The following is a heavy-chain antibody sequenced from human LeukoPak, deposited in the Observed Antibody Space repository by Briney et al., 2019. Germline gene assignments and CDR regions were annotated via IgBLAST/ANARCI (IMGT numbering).Heavy chain of an antibody. Sequence: SETLSLTCAVYGGSFSGYYWSWFRQPPGKGLEWIGEINHSGSTNYNPSLKSRVTISVDTSKNQFSLKLSSVTAADTAVYYCARGRSGYSYGPRFNYWGQGTLVTVSS. V-gene: IGHV4-34*01. CDR1: GGSFSGYY. D-gene: IGHD5-18*01. CDR3: ARGRSGYSYGPRFNY. J-gene: IGHJ4*02. CDR2: INHSGST.